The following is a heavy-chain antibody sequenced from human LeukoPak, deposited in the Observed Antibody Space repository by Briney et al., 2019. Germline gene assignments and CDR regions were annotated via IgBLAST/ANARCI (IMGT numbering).Heavy chain of an antibody. V-gene: IGHV3-23*01. CDR1: GFTFTSDA. CDR3: AKPRAMTTGVGRYFDL. Sequence: GGSLRLSCAASGFTFTSDAMSWIRQAPGKGLEGVSAISGGGEDTYYPDSVKGRFTIARDNSKNTLYLQMKSLRAEDTAIYYCAKPRAMTTGVGRYFDLWGRGTLVTVSS. J-gene: IGHJ2*01. CDR2: ISGGGEDT. D-gene: IGHD1-1*01.